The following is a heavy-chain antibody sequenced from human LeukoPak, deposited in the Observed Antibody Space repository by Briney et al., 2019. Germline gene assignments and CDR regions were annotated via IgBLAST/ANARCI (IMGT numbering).Heavy chain of an antibody. D-gene: IGHD6-19*01. CDR3: ARYSSPVADQPDFDY. CDR2: IKQDGSEK. V-gene: IGHV3-7*01. Sequence: PGGSLRLSCAASGFTFSSYWMSWVRQAPGKGLEWVANIKQDGSEKYYVDSVKGRFTISRDNAKNSLYLQMNSLRAEDTAVYYCARYSSPVADQPDFDYWGQGTLVTVSS. CDR1: GFTFSSYW. J-gene: IGHJ4*02.